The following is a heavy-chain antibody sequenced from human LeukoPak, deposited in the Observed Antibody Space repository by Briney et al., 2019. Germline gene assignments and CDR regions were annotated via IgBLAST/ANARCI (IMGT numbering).Heavy chain of an antibody. CDR3: ARSLGDYDQENYFDY. CDR2: IYTSGST. CDR1: GDSISSSTSY. Sequence: PSETLSLTCTVSGDSISSSTSYWSWIRQPAGTGLEWIGRIYTSGSTNYNPSLKSRVTMSVDTSKNQFSLKLSSVTAADTAVYFCARSLGDYDQENYFDYWGQGTLVTVSS. V-gene: IGHV4-61*02. D-gene: IGHD4-17*01. J-gene: IGHJ4*02.